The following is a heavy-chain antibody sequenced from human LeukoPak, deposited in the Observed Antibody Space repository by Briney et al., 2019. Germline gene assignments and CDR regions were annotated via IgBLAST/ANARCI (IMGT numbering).Heavy chain of an antibody. CDR1: GGSISSSSYY. CDR3: ARASHDYGDYSHFDY. Sequence: SETLSLTCTVSGGSISSSSYYWGWIRQPPGKGLEWIGSIYYSGSTYYNPSLKSRVTISVDTSKNQFSLKLSSVTAADTVVYYCARASHDYGDYSHFDYWGQGTLVTVSS. CDR2: IYYSGST. D-gene: IGHD4-17*01. V-gene: IGHV4-39*07. J-gene: IGHJ4*02.